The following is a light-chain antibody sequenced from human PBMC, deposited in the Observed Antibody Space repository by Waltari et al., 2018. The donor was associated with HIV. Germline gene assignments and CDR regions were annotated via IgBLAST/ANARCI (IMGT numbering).Light chain of an antibody. CDR3: QQYAASPLT. CDR2: GAS. J-gene: IGKJ4*01. Sequence: EIVLTQSPGTLSLSPGERANLSCRASQSVHSASLALCQQKPGQAPRLRIYGASSRAPGIPDRFSGSGAVTDFILTISRLEPEDCAVYYCQQYAASPLTFGGGTKVEIK. CDR1: QSVHSAS. V-gene: IGKV3-20*01.